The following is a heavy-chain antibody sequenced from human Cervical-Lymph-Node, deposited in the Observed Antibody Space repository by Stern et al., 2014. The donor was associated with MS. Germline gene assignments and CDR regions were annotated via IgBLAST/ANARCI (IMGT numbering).Heavy chain of an antibody. Sequence: VQLVQSGPEVKKPGTSVKVSCKASGCTFTSYAVQGVRQARGQRLEWKGWIDVGSGNTNYAQKFQERVTITRDMSTSTAYMELSSLRSEDTAVYYCAAEYHYYYGMDVWGQGTTVTVSS. CDR2: IDVGSGNT. J-gene: IGHJ6*02. CDR3: AAEYHYYYGMDV. CDR1: GCTFTSYA. V-gene: IGHV1-58*01.